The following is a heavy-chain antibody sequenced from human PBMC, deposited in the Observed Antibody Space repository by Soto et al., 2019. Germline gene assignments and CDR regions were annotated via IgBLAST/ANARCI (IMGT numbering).Heavy chain of an antibody. CDR3: AKDIYYFDY. CDR1: GGSIRSSNW. CDR2: IYHSGST. D-gene: IGHD2-21*01. J-gene: IGHJ4*02. Sequence: QVQLQESGPGLVKPSGTLSLTCAVSGGSIRSSNWWSWVRQPPGKGLEWIVEIYHSGSTNYNPSLESRVNISVDKSKNQFSLKLSSMTAADTAVYYCAKDIYYFDYWGQGTLVTVSS. V-gene: IGHV4-4*02.